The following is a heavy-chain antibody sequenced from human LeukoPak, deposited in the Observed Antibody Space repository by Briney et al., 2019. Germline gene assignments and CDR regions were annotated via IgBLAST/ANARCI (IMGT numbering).Heavy chain of an antibody. CDR3: ARHLDYDSSGDAFDI. CDR2: IYYSGST. D-gene: IGHD3-22*01. CDR1: GGSISSYY. Sequence: SETLSLTCTVSGGSISSYYWSWIRQPPGKGLECIGYIYYSGSTNYNPSLKSRVTISVDTSKNQFSLKLSSVTAADTAVYYCARHLDYDSSGDAFDIWGQGTMVTVSS. V-gene: IGHV4-59*08. J-gene: IGHJ3*02.